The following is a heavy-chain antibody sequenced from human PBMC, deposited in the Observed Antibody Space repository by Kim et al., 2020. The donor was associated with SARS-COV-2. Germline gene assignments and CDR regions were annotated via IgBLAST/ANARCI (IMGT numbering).Heavy chain of an antibody. Sequence: GGSLRLSCAASGFTFSDYYMSWIRQAPGKGLEWVSYISSSYTNHEDSVKGRFTISRDNAKNSLYLQMNRLRAEDTAVYYCAREVRRWFEYWGQGILVTVSS. CDR2: ISSSYT. D-gene: IGHD3-22*01. J-gene: IGHJ4*02. CDR1: GFTFSDYY. CDR3: AREVRRWFEY. V-gene: IGHV3-11*05.